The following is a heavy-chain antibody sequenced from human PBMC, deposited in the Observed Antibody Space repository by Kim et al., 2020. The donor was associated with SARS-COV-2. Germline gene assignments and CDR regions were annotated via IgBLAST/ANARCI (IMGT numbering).Heavy chain of an antibody. CDR2: IYADGSM. V-gene: IGHV3-53*01. CDR3: ASIPGANY. D-gene: IGHD7-27*01. Sequence: GGSLRLSCAASGFTVSSNYMTWVRQAPGKGLEWVSVIYADGSMYYADSVKGRFTISRDNSKNTLYLQMNSLRVEDTAVYYCASIPGANYWGQGTLVTVSS. J-gene: IGHJ4*02. CDR1: GFTVSSNY.